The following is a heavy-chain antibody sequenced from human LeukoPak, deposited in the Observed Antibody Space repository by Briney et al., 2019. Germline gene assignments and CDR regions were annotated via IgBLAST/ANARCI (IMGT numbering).Heavy chain of an antibody. CDR1: GGSSSGYY. D-gene: IGHD3-16*01. V-gene: IGHV4-34*01. J-gene: IGHJ4*02. CDR3: ARGVDGAY. Sequence: PSETLSLTCAVYGGSSSGYYWSWIRQPPGKGLEWIGEINHSGSTNYNPSLKSRVTISVDTSKNQFSLKLSSVTAADTAVYYCARGVDGAYWGQGTLVTVSS. CDR2: INHSGST.